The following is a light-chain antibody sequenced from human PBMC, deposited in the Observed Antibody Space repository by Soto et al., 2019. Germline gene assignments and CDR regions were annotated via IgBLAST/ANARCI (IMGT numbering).Light chain of an antibody. CDR2: GNN. V-gene: IGLV1-40*01. CDR1: SSNIGAGYD. CDR3: QSYDTSLRAWV. J-gene: IGLJ3*02. Sequence: QSVLTQPASVSGATGKRVTISCTGGSSNIGAGYDVHWYRQFPGTAPKLLVYGNNNRPSGISDRFSASKSGSSASLAITGLQAEDEADYYCQSYDTSLRAWVFGGGTKLTV.